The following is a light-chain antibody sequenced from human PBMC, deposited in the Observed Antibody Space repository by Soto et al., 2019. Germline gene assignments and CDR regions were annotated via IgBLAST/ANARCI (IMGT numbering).Light chain of an antibody. V-gene: IGKV1-9*01. CDR1: QAIRNF. Sequence: IQLSQAQSFLSASVGDRVTITCRARQAIRNFLAWYQRKPGKAPTLLISTASILHSDVPSRFRGSGSGTEFTLTINRLQPQDFAIYSCQQFYGFPITFGQGTRLEMK. CDR2: TAS. J-gene: IGKJ5*01. CDR3: QQFYGFPIT.